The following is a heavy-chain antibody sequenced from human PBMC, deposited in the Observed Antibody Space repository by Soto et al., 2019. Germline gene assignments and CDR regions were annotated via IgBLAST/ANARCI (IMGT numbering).Heavy chain of an antibody. V-gene: IGHV3-23*01. CDR2: ITGSGGST. D-gene: IGHD2-21*02. Sequence: EVQLLESGGGLVQPGGSLRLSCAASGFTFSSYSMSWVRQAPGKGLEWVSGITGSGGSTYYADSLKGRFTISRDNSKNTLFLQMNRLRAEDTAVYYCVKDLVADGDSVNYWGQGTLVTVSS. J-gene: IGHJ4*02. CDR1: GFTFSSYS. CDR3: VKDLVADGDSVNY.